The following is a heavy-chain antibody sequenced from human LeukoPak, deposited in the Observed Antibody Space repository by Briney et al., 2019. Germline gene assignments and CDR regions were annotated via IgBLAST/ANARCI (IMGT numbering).Heavy chain of an antibody. Sequence: GGTLRLSCAASGFTFSSYGMSWVRQAPGKGLEWVSAISGSGGSTYYADSVKGRFTISRDNSKNTLYPQMNSLRAEDTAVYYCASYSSLDYWGQGTLVTVSS. CDR1: GFTFSSYG. D-gene: IGHD6-19*01. CDR3: ASYSSLDY. CDR2: ISGSGGST. V-gene: IGHV3-23*01. J-gene: IGHJ4*02.